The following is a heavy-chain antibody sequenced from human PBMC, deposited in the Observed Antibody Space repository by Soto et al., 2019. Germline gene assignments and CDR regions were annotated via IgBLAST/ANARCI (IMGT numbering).Heavy chain of an antibody. CDR2: ISAYNGNT. D-gene: IGHD3-3*01. Sequence: ASVKVSCKASGYTFTSYGISWVRQAPGQGLEWMGWISAYNGNTNYAQKLQGRVIMTTDTSTSTAYMELRSLRSDDTAVYYCARDYDFWSGLNWFDPWGQGTLVTVSS. CDR1: GYTFTSYG. J-gene: IGHJ5*02. CDR3: ARDYDFWSGLNWFDP. V-gene: IGHV1-18*01.